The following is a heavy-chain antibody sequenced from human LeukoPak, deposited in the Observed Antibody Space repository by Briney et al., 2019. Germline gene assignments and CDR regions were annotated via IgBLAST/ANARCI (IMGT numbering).Heavy chain of an antibody. CDR3: ARVYYYGSGSYPIYYYYYYMDV. CDR1: GFTFSSYW. V-gene: IGHV3-7*01. D-gene: IGHD3-10*01. J-gene: IGHJ6*03. CDR2: IKQDGSEK. Sequence: RGSLRPSCAASGFTFSSYWMSWVRQAPGKGLEWVANIKQDGSEKYYVDSVKGRFTISRDNAKHSLYLQMNSLRAEDTAVYYCARVYYYGSGSYPIYYYYYYMDVWGKRTPVTVSS.